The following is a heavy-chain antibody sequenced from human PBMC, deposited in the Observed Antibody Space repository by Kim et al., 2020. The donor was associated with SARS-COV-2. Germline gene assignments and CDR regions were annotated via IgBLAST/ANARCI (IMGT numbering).Heavy chain of an antibody. D-gene: IGHD3-10*01. CDR1: GYTFTSYY. CDR3: AREREEYGSGSSWFDP. CDR2: INPSGGST. V-gene: IGHV1-46*01. J-gene: IGHJ5*02. Sequence: ASVKVSCKASGYTFTSYYMHWVRQAPGQGLEWMGIINPSGGSTSYAQKFQGRVTMTRDTSTSTVYMELSSLRSEDTAVYYCAREREEYGSGSSWFDPWGQGTLVTVSS.